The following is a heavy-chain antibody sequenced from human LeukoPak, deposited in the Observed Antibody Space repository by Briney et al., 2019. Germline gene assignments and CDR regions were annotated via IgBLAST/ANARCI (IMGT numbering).Heavy chain of an antibody. J-gene: IGHJ6*02. D-gene: IGHD2-2*01. V-gene: IGHV1-2*02. CDR2: INPNSGGT. CDR1: GYTFTGYY. CDR3: ARDTYRCSSTSCSYYYYGMDV. Sequence: ASVKVSCKASGYTFTGYYMHWVRQAPGQGLEWMGWINPNSGGTNYAQKFQGRVSMTRDTSISTAYMELSRLRSDDTAVYYCARDTYRCSSTSCSYYYYGMDVWGQGTTVTVSS.